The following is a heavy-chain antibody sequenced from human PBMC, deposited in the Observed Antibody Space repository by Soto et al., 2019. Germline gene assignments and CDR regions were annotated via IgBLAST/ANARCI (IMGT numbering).Heavy chain of an antibody. CDR3: ASEGYSSGEAFDY. CDR2: ISYDGSNK. Sequence: GGSLRLSCAASGFTFSSYAMHWVRQAPGKGLEWVAVISYDGSNKYYADSVKGRFTISRDNSKNTLYLQMNSLRAEDTAVYYCASEGYSSGEAFDYWGQGTLVTVSS. D-gene: IGHD6-25*01. V-gene: IGHV3-30-3*01. J-gene: IGHJ4*02. CDR1: GFTFSSYA.